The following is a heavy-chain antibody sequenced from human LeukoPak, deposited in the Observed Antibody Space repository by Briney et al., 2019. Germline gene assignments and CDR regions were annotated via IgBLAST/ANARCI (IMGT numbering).Heavy chain of an antibody. CDR1: GGSFSGYY. J-gene: IGHJ6*03. Sequence: SSETLSLTCAVYGGSFSGYYWSWIRQPPGKGLEWIGEINHSGSTNYNPSLKSRVTISVDTSKNQFSLKLSFVTAADTAVYYCEREFCSGPSSYFRGHAVMAVWEKGTRVTVS. CDR3: EREFCSGPSSYFRGHAVMAV. CDR2: INHSGST. V-gene: IGHV4-34*01. D-gene: IGHD2-2*01.